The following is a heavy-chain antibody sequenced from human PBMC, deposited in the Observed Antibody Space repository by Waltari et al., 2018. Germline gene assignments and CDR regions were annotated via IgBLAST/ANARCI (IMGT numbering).Heavy chain of an antibody. V-gene: IGHV3-53*01. D-gene: IGHD4-17*01. CDR2: IYSGGST. CDR1: GFTVSSNY. CDR3: ARADYGDYYWYFDL. Sequence: EVQLVESGGGLIQPGGSLRLSGAASGFTVSSNYMTWCRQAPGKGLEWVSVIYSGGSTYYADAVKGRFTISRDNSKNTLYLQMNSLRAEDTAVYYCARADYGDYYWYFDLWGRGTLVTVSS. J-gene: IGHJ2*01.